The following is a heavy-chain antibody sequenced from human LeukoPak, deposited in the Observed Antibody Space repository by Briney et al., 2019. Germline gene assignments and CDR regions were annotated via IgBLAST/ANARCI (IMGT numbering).Heavy chain of an antibody. D-gene: IGHD3-22*01. CDR3: AKGLGSGYSSFAF. V-gene: IGHV3-33*06. Sequence: GGSLRLSCAASGFTFSTYVMHWVRQAPGKGLEWVAAIWHDGSKEYYADSVKGRFTSSRENSKKILHMQMNNLRADDPALYCCAKGLGSGYSSFAFWGEGSLVTVS. J-gene: IGHJ4*02. CDR2: IWHDGSKE. CDR1: GFTFSTYV.